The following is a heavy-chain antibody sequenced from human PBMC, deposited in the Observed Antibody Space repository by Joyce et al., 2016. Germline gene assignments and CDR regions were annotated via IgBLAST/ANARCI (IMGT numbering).Heavy chain of an antibody. CDR3: GREECGRFILF. V-gene: IGHV1-18*04. J-gene: IGHJ4*02. Sequence: QVQLVQSGPQAKKPGASVRVSCKTSGYRFSGHGISWVRQAPGQGLGWMGWISGYSGNTDYAQNLQDRVTMTTDTSTSTAFMELRNLTSGDTAIYFCGREECGRFILFWGQGTLVIVS. CDR1: GYRFSGHG. D-gene: IGHD2-21*01. CDR2: ISGYSGNT.